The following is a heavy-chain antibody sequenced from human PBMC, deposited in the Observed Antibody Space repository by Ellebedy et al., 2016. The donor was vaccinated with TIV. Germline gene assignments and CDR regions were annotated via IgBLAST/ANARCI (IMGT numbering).Heavy chain of an antibody. D-gene: IGHD4-17*01. V-gene: IGHV4-39*01. Sequence: MPSETLSLTCTVSGGSISSSSYYWGWIRQPPGKGLEWIGEINHSGSTNYNPSLKSRVTISVDTSKNQFSLKLSSVTAADTAVYYCAREPALTVTTLTGADYWGQGTLVTVSS. CDR3: AREPALTVTTLTGADY. J-gene: IGHJ4*02. CDR1: GGSISSSSYY. CDR2: INHSGST.